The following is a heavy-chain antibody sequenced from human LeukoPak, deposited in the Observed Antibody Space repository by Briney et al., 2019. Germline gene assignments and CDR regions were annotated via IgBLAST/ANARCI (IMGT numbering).Heavy chain of an antibody. V-gene: IGHV3-21*01. J-gene: IGHJ4*02. CDR1: GFTFSSYS. CDR2: ISSSSSYI. Sequence: GGSLRLSCAASGFTFSSYSMNWVRQAPGKGLGWVSSISSSSSYIYYADSVKGRFTISRDNAKNSLYLQMNSLRAEDTAVYYCASSSGGSGSYRVYWGQGTLVTVSS. D-gene: IGHD3-10*01. CDR3: ASSSGGSGSYRVY.